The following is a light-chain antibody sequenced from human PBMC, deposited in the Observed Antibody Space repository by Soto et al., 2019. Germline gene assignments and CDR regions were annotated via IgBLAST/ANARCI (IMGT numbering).Light chain of an antibody. CDR1: SNDIGCYNS. Sequence: QSALTQPASVSGSPGQSITISCTGTSNDIGCYNSVSWYQQPPRKAPKLILYEVTNRPSGISNRFSGSKSGNTASLTISGLQAEDEADYYCSSYTTGNTHVFGTGTKLTVL. V-gene: IGLV2-14*01. CDR2: EVT. CDR3: SSYTTGNTHV. J-gene: IGLJ1*01.